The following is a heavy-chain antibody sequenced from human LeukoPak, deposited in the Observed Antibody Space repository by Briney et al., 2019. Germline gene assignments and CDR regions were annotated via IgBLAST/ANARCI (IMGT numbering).Heavy chain of an antibody. CDR2: IYCSGST. Sequence: SETLSLTCTVSGGSISSYYWSWIRQPPGKGLEWIGYIYCSGSTNYNPSLKSRVTISVDTSKNQFSLNLSSVTAADTAVYYCARAPPRGSYYRGYFDYWGQGTLVTVSS. D-gene: IGHD3-10*01. CDR1: GGSISSYY. CDR3: ARAPPRGSYYRGYFDY. V-gene: IGHV4-59*01. J-gene: IGHJ4*02.